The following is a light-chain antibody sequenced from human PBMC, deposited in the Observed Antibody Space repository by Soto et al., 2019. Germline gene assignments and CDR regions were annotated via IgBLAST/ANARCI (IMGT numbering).Light chain of an antibody. Sequence: QLVLTQSPSASASLGASVKLTCTLSSGHSSYAIAWHQQQPEKGPRYLMKLSSDGSHSKGDGIPDRFSGSSSGAERYLTISSRLPEEEADYYCQTWDTGARVVFGGGTKLTVL. J-gene: IGLJ2*01. CDR1: SGHSSYA. CDR2: LSSDGSH. V-gene: IGLV4-69*01. CDR3: QTWDTGARVV.